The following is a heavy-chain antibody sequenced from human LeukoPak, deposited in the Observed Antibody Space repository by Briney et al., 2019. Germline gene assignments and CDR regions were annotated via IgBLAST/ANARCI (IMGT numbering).Heavy chain of an antibody. CDR3: ARVRPKLGEAIPAAMRGGFDY. J-gene: IGHJ4*02. CDR1: GYTFTSYG. Sequence: ASVKVSCKASGYTFTSYGISWVRQAPGQGLEWMGWISAYNGNTNYAQKPQGRVTMTTDTSTSTAYMELRSLRSDDTAVYYCARVRPKLGEAIPAAMRGGFDYWGQGTLVTVSS. D-gene: IGHD2-2*01. CDR2: ISAYNGNT. V-gene: IGHV1-18*01.